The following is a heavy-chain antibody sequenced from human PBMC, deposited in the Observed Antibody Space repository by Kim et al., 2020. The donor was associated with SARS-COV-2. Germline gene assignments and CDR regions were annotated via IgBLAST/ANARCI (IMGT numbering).Heavy chain of an antibody. J-gene: IGHJ3*02. CDR2: TYYRSKWYN. CDR3: AGRSSTTFDI. V-gene: IGHV6-1*01. CDR1: GDSVSSNTAA. Sequence: SQTLSLTCAISGDSVSSNTAAWNWIRQSPSRGLEWLGGTYYRSKWYNEYAVSLKSRITINSDTSKNQLSLQLNSVTPEDTAVYYCAGRSSTTFDIWGQGTMVTVSS. D-gene: IGHD2-2*01.